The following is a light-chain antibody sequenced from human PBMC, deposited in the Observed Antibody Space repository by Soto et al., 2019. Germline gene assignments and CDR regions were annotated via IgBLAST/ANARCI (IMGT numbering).Light chain of an antibody. CDR3: LHHGSSLWT. J-gene: IGKJ1*01. V-gene: IGKV3-20*01. CDR1: QSVSNDY. Sequence: EILMTHSQASLSVSPWEAATLYARASQSVSNDYVAWVQQKPGQTPRLLIYSVSSRATGIPDRFSGSGSGTDFTLTISRLEPEDFAMYYCLHHGSSLWTFGQGTKVDIK. CDR2: SVS.